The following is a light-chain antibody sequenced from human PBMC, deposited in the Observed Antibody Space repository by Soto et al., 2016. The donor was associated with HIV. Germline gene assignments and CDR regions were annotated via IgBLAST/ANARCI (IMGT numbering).Light chain of an antibody. V-gene: IGKV1-39*01. CDR1: QSISNY. CDR2: ATS. Sequence: DIQMTQSPPSLSASVGDRVTITCRASQSISNYLNWYQQKPGKAPKVLISATSDLQSGVPSRFSGGRSGREFTLTISSLQPEDFATYYCQQYYSTPRTFGQGTKVEIK. J-gene: IGKJ1*01. CDR3: QQYYSTPRT.